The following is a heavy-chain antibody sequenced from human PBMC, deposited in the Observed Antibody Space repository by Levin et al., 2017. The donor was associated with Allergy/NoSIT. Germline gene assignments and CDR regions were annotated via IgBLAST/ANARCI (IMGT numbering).Heavy chain of an antibody. CDR1: GYTFTGYY. V-gene: IGHV1-2*06. CDR2: INPNSGGT. J-gene: IGHJ6*02. D-gene: IGHD1-1*01. Sequence: KHGESLKISCKASGYTFTGYYMHWVRQAPGQGLEWMGRINPNSGGTNYAQKFQGRVTMTRDTSISTAYMELSRLRSDDTAVYYCARGGLAERYGMDVWGQGTTVTVSS. CDR3: ARGGLAERYGMDV.